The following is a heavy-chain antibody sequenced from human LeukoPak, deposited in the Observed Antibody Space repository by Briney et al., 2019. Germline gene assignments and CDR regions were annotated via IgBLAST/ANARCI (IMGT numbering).Heavy chain of an antibody. V-gene: IGHV4-34*01. J-gene: IGHJ6*03. Sequence: PSETLSLTCAVYGGSFSGYYWSWIRQPPGKGLEWIGEINHSGSTNYNPSLKSRVTISVDTSKNQFSLKLSSVIAADTAVYYCARRSDSSGYYAPPTNYYYYMDVWGKGTTVTVSS. D-gene: IGHD3-22*01. CDR2: INHSGST. CDR1: GGSFSGYY. CDR3: ARRSDSSGYYAPPTNYYYYMDV.